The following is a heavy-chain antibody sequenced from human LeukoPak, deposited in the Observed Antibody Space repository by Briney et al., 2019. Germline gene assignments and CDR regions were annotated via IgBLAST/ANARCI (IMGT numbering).Heavy chain of an antibody. Sequence: SETLSLTCAVYGGSFSGYYWSWIRQPPGKGLEWIGEINHSGSTNYNPSLKSRVTISVDTSKNQFSLKLSSVTAADTAVYYCARHRRVVPAATGFDPWGQGTLVTVSS. D-gene: IGHD2-2*01. CDR2: INHSGST. J-gene: IGHJ5*02. CDR1: GGSFSGYY. CDR3: ARHRRVVPAATGFDP. V-gene: IGHV4-34*01.